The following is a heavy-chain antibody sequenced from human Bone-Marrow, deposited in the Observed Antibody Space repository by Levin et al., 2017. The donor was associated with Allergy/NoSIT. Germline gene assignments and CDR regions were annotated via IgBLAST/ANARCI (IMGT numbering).Heavy chain of an antibody. J-gene: IGHJ3*02. D-gene: IGHD2-21*02. CDR1: GGSFNGSF. V-gene: IGHV4-34*01. CDR3: ARGISRVTTIAVPAFDI. CDR2: INHSVTT. Sequence: SQTLSLTCGVYGGSFNGSFWTWIRQPPGKALEWIGEINHSVTTNYNPSLESRVTISVDTSKNQFSLMLRPVTAADTAVYYCARGISRVTTIAVPAFDIWGQGTMVTVSS.